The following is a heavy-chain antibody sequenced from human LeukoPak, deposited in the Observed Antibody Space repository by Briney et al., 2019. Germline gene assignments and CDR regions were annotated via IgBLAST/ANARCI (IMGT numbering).Heavy chain of an antibody. D-gene: IGHD3-3*01. V-gene: IGHV4-34*01. Sequence: PSETLSLTCAVYSGSFSGYYWSWIRQPPGKGLEWIGEINHSGSTNYNPSLKSRVTISVDTSKNQFSLKLSSVTAADTAVYYCARGQPDTIFGVVIIRHYYYYMDVWGKGTTVTVSS. CDR3: ARGQPDTIFGVVIIRHYYYYMDV. CDR1: SGSFSGYY. J-gene: IGHJ6*03. CDR2: INHSGST.